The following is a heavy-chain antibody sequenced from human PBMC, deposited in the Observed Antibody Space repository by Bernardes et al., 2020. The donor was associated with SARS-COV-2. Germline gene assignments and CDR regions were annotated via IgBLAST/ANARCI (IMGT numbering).Heavy chain of an antibody. Sequence: SLRLSCVASGFTFEDYAMHWVRQAPGKGLEWVAGIFWNSDSIGYADSVRGRFTISRDNAKNSLYLQMNSLRSEDTALYYCVKDIGVVTAAIGYWGQGTLVTVSS. CDR3: VKDIGVVTAAIGY. D-gene: IGHD2-21*02. J-gene: IGHJ4*02. CDR1: GFTFEDYA. V-gene: IGHV3-9*01. CDR2: IFWNSDSI.